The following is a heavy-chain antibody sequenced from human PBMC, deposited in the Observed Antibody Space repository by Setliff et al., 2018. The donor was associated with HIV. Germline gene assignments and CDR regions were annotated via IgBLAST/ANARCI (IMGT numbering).Heavy chain of an antibody. CDR2: IRSKAYGGTT. CDR3: TRGMEGDYVGYYYGMDV. V-gene: IGHV3-49*04. J-gene: IGHJ6*02. D-gene: IGHD4-17*01. Sequence: GGSLRLSCTASGFTFGDYAMSWVRQAPGKGLEWVGFIRSKAYGGTTEYAASVKGRFTISRDDSKSIAYLQMNSLKTEDTAVYYCTRGMEGDYVGYYYGMDVWGQGTTVTVSS. CDR1: GFTFGDYA.